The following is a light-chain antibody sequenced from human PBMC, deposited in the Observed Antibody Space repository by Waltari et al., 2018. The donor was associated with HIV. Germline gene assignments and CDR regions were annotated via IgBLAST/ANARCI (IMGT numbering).Light chain of an antibody. V-gene: IGKV1-5*03. J-gene: IGKJ3*01. CDR1: QSAGTW. CDR3: QQYNSGSRT. CDR2: GAS. Sequence: IQMTQSPSTLSASIGDRVNITCRASQSAGTWLAWYQQKAGKAPDLLIYGASTLEHGVPLRFSGTGSGTEFTLTIGDLQSDDIATYFCQQYNSGSRTFGPGTKV.